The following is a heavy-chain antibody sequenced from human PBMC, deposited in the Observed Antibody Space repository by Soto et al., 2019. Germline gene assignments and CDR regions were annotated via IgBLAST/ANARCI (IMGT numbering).Heavy chain of an antibody. J-gene: IGHJ6*02. V-gene: IGHV3-23*01. CDR1: GFTFDTFP. CDR2: ISGSGIST. D-gene: IGHD3-16*01. CDR3: AKPPMITASYYYQGMDV. Sequence: GGSLRLSCAASGFTFDTFPMSWFRQAPGKGLEWVSGISGSGISTFYADSVKGRFIISRDNSKNTVFLQMNSLRAEDTAVYYCAKPPMITASYYYQGMDVWGQGTTVTVSS.